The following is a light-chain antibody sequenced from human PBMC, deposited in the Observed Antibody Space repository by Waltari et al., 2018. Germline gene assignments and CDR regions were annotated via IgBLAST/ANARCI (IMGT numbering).Light chain of an antibody. CDR2: QDT. CDR1: KLGDKS. J-gene: IGLJ3*02. V-gene: IGLV3-1*01. Sequence: SYELTQPPSVSVSPGQTASITCSGVKLGDKSPSWYQQKPGQSPVLVIYQDTKRPSGIPERFSGSNSGNTATLTISGTQGMDEADYYCLAWDSSTAWVFGGGTKLTVL. CDR3: LAWDSSTAWV.